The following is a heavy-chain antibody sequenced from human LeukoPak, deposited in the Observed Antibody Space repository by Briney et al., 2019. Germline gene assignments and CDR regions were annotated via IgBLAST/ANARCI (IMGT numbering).Heavy chain of an antibody. J-gene: IGHJ6*02. V-gene: IGHV4-34*01. CDR3: AREGAGDFWSGYYRYYGMDV. CDR1: GGSFSGYY. D-gene: IGHD3-3*01. CDR2: INHSGST. Sequence: SETLSLTCAVYGGSFSGYYWSWIRQPPGKGLEWIGEINHSGSTNYNPSLKSRVTISVDTSKNQFSLKLSSVTAADTAVYYCAREGAGDFWSGYYRYYGMDVWGQGTTVTVSS.